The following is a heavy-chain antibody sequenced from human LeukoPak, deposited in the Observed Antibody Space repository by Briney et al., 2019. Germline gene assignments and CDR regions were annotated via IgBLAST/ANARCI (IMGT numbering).Heavy chain of an antibody. CDR3: ARVGGYFDY. D-gene: IGHD3-16*01. J-gene: IGHJ4*02. Sequence: GGSLRLSCAASGFTFSSYWMTWVRQAPGKGLEWVASIKQDGSEKYYVDSVEGRFTISRDNAKNSLSLQMNSLRAEDTAVYYCARVGGYFDYWGQGTLVTVSS. CDR1: GFTFSSYW. CDR2: IKQDGSEK. V-gene: IGHV3-7*01.